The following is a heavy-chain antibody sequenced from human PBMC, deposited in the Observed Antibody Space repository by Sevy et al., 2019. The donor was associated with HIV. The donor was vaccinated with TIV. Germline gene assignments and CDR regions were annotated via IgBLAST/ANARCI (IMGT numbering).Heavy chain of an antibody. V-gene: IGHV1-2*06. CDR3: ARFPYCSGGSCRSRIDY. Sequence: ASVKVSCKASGYTFTGYYMHWVRQAPGQGLEWMGRINPNSGGTNYAQKFQGRVTMTRVTSISTAYMELSRLRSDDTAVYYCARFPYCSGGSCRSRIDYWGQGTLVTVSS. CDR2: INPNSGGT. CDR1: GYTFTGYY. D-gene: IGHD2-15*01. J-gene: IGHJ4*02.